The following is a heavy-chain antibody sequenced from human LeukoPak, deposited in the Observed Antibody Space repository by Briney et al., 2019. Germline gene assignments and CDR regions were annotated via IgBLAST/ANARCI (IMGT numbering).Heavy chain of an antibody. CDR1: GFPFSSYA. V-gene: IGHV3-64*02. CDR3: ARANWLMGYYFDY. Sequence: GGSLRLSCAASGFPFSSYAMHWVRQAPGKGLEYVSGIYGNGASSYYADSVKGRFTISRDNSKNTLYLQMNSLRAEDTAVYYCARANWLMGYYFDYWGQGTLVTVSS. D-gene: IGHD7-27*01. CDR2: IYGNGASS. J-gene: IGHJ4*02.